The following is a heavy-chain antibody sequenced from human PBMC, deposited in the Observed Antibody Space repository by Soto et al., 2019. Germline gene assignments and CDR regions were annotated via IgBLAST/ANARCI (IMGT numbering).Heavy chain of an antibody. CDR2: IYWDDDK. J-gene: IGHJ4*02. D-gene: IGHD3-22*01. CDR1: GFSLSTSGVG. V-gene: IGHV2-5*02. CDR3: AYFSRDSSGYTSPTDF. Sequence: TAPKLVNPTQTLTLTCTFSGFSLSTSGVGVSWIRQPPGKALEWLALIYWDDDKRYSPSLKSRLTITKDTSKNQVVLTMTNMDPVDTATYYCAYFSRDSSGYTSPTDFWGQGTPVTVSS.